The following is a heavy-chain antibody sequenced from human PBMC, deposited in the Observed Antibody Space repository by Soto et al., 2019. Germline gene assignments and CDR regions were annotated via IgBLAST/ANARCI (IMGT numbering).Heavy chain of an antibody. D-gene: IGHD2-21*01. Sequence: QVQLQESGPGLVKPSQTLSLTCTVSGGSISGGTYYWSWIRQPPGQGLEWIGYIYFSGSTYYNPSLKSRVIISVDTSKNQFSLRLSSVTAADTAVYYCARGDWPTLMDVWGQGTTVTVSS. CDR1: GGSISGGTYY. CDR3: ARGDWPTLMDV. J-gene: IGHJ6*02. CDR2: IYFSGST. V-gene: IGHV4-31*03.